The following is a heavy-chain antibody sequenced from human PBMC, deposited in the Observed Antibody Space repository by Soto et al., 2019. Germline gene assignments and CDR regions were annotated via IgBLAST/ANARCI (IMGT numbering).Heavy chain of an antibody. J-gene: IGHJ3*02. CDR1: GFTFSSYS. CDR3: ARDRGGDLKAFDI. D-gene: IGHD3-10*01. CDR2: ISSSSSYI. Sequence: EVQLVESGGGLVKPGGSLRLSCAASGFTFSSYSMNWVRQAPGKGLEWVSSISSSSSYIYYADSVKGRFTISKDNAKTSLHLQINSLRAEYTAVYYCARDRGGDLKAFDIWGQGTMVTVSS. V-gene: IGHV3-21*01.